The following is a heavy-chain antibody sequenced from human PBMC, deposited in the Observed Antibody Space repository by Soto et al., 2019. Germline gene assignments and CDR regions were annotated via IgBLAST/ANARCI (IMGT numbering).Heavy chain of an antibody. CDR1: GGSFSGYY. CDR3: ARETVYCSGGSCYSFLDY. D-gene: IGHD2-15*01. J-gene: IGHJ4*02. CDR2: INHSGST. V-gene: IGHV4-34*01. Sequence: SETLSLTCAVYGGSFSGYYWSWIRQPPGKGLEWIGEINHSGSTNYNPSLKSRVTISVDTSKNQFSLKLSSVTAADTAVYYCARETVYCSGGSCYSFLDYWGQGTLVTVSS.